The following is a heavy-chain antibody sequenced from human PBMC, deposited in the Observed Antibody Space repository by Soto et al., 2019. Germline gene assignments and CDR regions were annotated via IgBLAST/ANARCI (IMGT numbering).Heavy chain of an antibody. CDR1: GGTFSSYT. CDR2: IIPILGIA. J-gene: IGHJ3*02. D-gene: IGHD6-13*01. CDR3: ARDSGSRYSSSWYDVDAFDI. V-gene: IGHV1-69*04. Sequence: ASVKVSCKASGGTFSSYTISWVRQAPGQGLEWMGRIIPILGIANYAQKFQGRVTITADKSTSTAYMELSSLRSEDTAVYYCARDSGSRYSSSWYDVDAFDIWGQGTMVTVSS.